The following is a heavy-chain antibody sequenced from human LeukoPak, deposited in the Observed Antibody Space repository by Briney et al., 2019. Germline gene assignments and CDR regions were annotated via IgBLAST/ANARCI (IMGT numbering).Heavy chain of an antibody. J-gene: IGHJ3*02. D-gene: IGHD3-22*01. CDR1: GGSISSGGYS. V-gene: IGHV4-30-2*01. CDR3: ARGPMIVVLGAFDI. Sequence: PSQTLSLTCAVSGGSISSGGYSWSWIRQPPGKGLEWIGYIYHSGSTYCNLSLKSRVTISVDRSKNQFSLKLSSVTAADTAVYYCARGPMIVVLGAFDIWGQGTMVTVSS. CDR2: IYHSGST.